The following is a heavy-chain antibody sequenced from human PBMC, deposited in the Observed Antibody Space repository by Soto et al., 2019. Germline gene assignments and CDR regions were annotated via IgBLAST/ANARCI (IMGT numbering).Heavy chain of an antibody. CDR2: INHSGST. J-gene: IGHJ3*02. V-gene: IGHV4-34*01. CDR3: ARGPGYYDILTGYYNSAFDI. Sequence: XETLSLTCAVDGWSFSGYYWSWIRQPPGRGLEWIGEINHSGSTNYNPSLKSRVTISVDTSKNQFSLKLSSVTAADTAVYYCARGPGYYDILTGYYNSAFDIWGHGTMVTVSS. D-gene: IGHD3-9*01. CDR1: GWSFSGYY.